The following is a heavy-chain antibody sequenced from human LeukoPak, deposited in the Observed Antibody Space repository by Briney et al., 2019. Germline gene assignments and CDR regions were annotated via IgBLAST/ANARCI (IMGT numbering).Heavy chain of an antibody. CDR1: GDTFRTYD. J-gene: IGHJ3*01. Sequence: ASVKVSCKPSGDTFRTYDIHWVRQAPGQGLEWMGRIIPIGDIADYAQKFQGRVTMTADKSTTTAYMEVRSLKSEDTAFYYCARISDSTRVTAAFDVWGQGTMVTVS. D-gene: IGHD2-2*01. V-gene: IGHV1-69*04. CDR2: IIPIGDIA. CDR3: ARISDSTRVTAAFDV.